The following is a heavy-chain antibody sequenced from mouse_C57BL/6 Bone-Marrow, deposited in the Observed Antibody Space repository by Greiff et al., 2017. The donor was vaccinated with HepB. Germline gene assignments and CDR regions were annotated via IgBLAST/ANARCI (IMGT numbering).Heavy chain of an antibody. Sequence: VQLQQSGPELVKPGASVKIPCKASGYTFTDYNMDWVKQSHGKSLEWIGDINPNNGGTIYNQKFKGKATLTVDKSSSTAYMELRSLTSEDTAVYYCARGGSSYVGYWYFDVWGTGTTVTVSS. CDR3: ARGGSSYVGYWYFDV. CDR2: INPNNGGT. V-gene: IGHV1-18*01. CDR1: GYTFTDYN. J-gene: IGHJ1*03. D-gene: IGHD1-1*01.